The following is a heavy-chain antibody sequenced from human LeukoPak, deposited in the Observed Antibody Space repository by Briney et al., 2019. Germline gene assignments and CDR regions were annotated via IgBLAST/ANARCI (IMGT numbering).Heavy chain of an antibody. CDR3: ARDYHDSSGYRHYYVMDV. J-gene: IGHJ6*02. V-gene: IGHV1-18*01. D-gene: IGHD3-22*01. CDR1: GYPXTSYG. CDR2: VSSYNDNT. Sequence: ASVKVSCKASGYPXTSYGISGVRQAPGQGLDWMGWVSSYNDNTNHAQKFQGRVTMTTDTSTSTAYMELRSLRSDDTAVYYCARDYHDSSGYRHYYVMDVWGQGTTVTVSS.